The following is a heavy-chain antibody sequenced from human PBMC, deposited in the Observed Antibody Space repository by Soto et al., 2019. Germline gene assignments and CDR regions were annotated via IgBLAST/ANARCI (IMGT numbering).Heavy chain of an antibody. J-gene: IGHJ6*02. CDR2: IWYDGSNK. V-gene: IGHV3-33*01. D-gene: IGHD2-2*01. CDR3: ARQDCSSTNCYGRQEYYGLDV. Sequence: QVQLVESGGGVVQPGRSLRLSCATSGFTFSSYGMHWVRQAPGKGLERVSVIWYDGSNKYYADSVKGRFTIARDNSKHTLYLQMNSLRAEDTAVYYCARQDCSSTNCYGRQEYYGLDVWGQGTTVTVSS. CDR1: GFTFSSYG.